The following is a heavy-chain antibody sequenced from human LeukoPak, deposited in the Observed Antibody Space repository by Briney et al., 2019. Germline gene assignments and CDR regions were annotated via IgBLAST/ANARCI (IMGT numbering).Heavy chain of an antibody. CDR2: ISGSGGST. D-gene: IGHD3-10*01. CDR1: GFTFSSYA. J-gene: IGHJ4*02. Sequence: GGSLRLSCAASGFTFSSYAMSWVRQAPGKGLEWVSAISGSGGSTYYADSVKGRFTISRDNSKNTLYLQMNSLRAEDTAVYYCAKDFTSSYYGSGSYYHSYYFDYWGQGTLVTVSS. CDR3: AKDFTSSYYGSGSYYHSYYFDY. V-gene: IGHV3-23*01.